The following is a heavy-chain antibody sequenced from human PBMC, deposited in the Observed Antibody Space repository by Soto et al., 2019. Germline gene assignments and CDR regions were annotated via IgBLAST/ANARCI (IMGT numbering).Heavy chain of an antibody. D-gene: IGHD3-16*02. Sequence: VASVKVSCKVSGYTLTELSMHWARQAPGKGLEWMGGFDPEDGETIYAQRFQGRVTMTEDTSTDTAYMELSSLRSEDTAVYYCARSSGGVFGIIIEGSNWLAPWGQGSLVTVSS. CDR1: GYTLTELS. CDR3: ARSSGGVFGIIIEGSNWLAP. CDR2: FDPEDGET. J-gene: IGHJ5*02. V-gene: IGHV1-24*01.